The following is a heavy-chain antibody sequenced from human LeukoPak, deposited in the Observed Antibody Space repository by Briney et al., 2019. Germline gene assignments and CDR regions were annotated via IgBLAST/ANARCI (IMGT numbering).Heavy chain of an antibody. CDR2: INPNSGGT. CDR1: GYTFTGYY. CDR3: ARPDYYDSSGYPDY. V-gene: IGHV1-2*02. J-gene: IGHJ4*02. D-gene: IGHD3-22*01. Sequence: ASVKVSCKASGYTFTGYYMHWGRQAPGQGLEWMGWINPNSGGTNYAQKFQGRVTMTRDTSISTAYMELSRLRSDDTAVYYCARPDYYDSSGYPDYWGQGTLVTVSS.